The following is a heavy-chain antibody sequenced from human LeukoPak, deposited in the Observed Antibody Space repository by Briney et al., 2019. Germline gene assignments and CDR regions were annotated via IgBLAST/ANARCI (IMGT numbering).Heavy chain of an antibody. J-gene: IGHJ3*02. CDR3: AQSIAVAGHDAFDI. CDR1: GGSFSGYY. D-gene: IGHD6-19*01. V-gene: IGHV4-34*01. CDR2: INHSGST. Sequence: SETLSLTCAVFGGSFSGYYWSWIRQPPGKGPEWIGEINHSGSTNYNPSLKSRVTISVDTSKNQFSLKLSSVTAADTAVYYCAQSIAVAGHDAFDIWGQGTMVTVSS.